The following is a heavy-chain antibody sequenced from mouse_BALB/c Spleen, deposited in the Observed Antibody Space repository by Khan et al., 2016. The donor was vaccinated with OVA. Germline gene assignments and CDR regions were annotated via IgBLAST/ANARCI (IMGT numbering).Heavy chain of an antibody. CDR1: GYTFTSYT. CDR2: INPSNGYT. D-gene: IGHD2-5*01. Sequence: VQLQESGAELARPGASVKMSCKASGYTFTSYTIHWIKLRPGQGLEWIGYINPSNGYTTYNQKFQDKATLTADKSSTTAYLQLSSLTSDDSAVYNCVRYGADDSNYGWFAYWGQGTLVTVSA. J-gene: IGHJ3*01. CDR3: VRYGADDSNYGWFAY. V-gene: IGHV1-4*01.